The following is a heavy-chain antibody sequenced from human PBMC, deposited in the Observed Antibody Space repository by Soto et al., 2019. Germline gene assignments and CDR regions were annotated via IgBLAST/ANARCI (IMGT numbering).Heavy chain of an antibody. CDR2: INSDGSST. CDR1: GFTFSTYW. CDR3: ARVGLNPLYYMDV. V-gene: IGHV3-74*01. Sequence: GGSLRLSCAASGFTFSTYWMHWVRQAPGKGLVWVSRINSDGSSTTHADSVRGRFTISRDNAKNTLYLQMNSLRAEDTAVYYCARVGLNPLYYMDVWGKGTTVTVSS. D-gene: IGHD3-16*01. J-gene: IGHJ6*03.